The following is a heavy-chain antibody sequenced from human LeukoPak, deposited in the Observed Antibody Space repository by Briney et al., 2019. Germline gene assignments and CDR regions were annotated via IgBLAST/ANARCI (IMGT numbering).Heavy chain of an antibody. J-gene: IGHJ4*02. CDR2: ISGSGGST. CDR1: GFTFSSYA. V-gene: IGHV3-23*01. CDR3: AKAKRGRFDY. D-gene: IGHD3-16*01. Sequence: GGSLRLSCAASGFTFSSYAMSWVRQAPGRGLEWVSAISGSGGSTYYTDSVKGRFTISRDNSKNTLYLQMNSLRAEDTAVNYCAKAKRGRFDYWGQGTLVTVSS.